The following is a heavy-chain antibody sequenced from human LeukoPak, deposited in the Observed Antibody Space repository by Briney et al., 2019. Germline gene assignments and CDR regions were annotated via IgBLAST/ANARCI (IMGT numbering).Heavy chain of an antibody. D-gene: IGHD5-12*01. CDR3: ARYRGGHESGETFYDMDV. CDR2: IYYGATT. CDR1: GASITSSS. V-gene: IGHV4-59*07. Sequence: PADTLSLTCSVSGASITSSSWTWVRQPPRKGLECIGYIYYGATTNYSPSLGSRATISVDTSANQVSLSLTSVTAADTAVYYCARYRGGHESGETFYDMDVWGNGTTVTVSS. J-gene: IGHJ6*03.